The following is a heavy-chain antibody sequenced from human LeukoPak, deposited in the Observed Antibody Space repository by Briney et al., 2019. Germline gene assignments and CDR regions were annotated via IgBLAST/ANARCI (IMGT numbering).Heavy chain of an antibody. Sequence: AETLSLTCTVSDDSVSTRNYYWNWIRQPAGKGLVWIGRIFTSGSTNYSPSLKGRVAISLDKSRNQFSLKMTSLTAADTAVYFRARSATGGELNWLDPWGQGTLVTVSS. V-gene: IGHV4-4*07. CDR2: IFTSGST. CDR1: DDSVSTRNYY. J-gene: IGHJ5*02. D-gene: IGHD1-1*01. CDR3: ARSATGGELNWLDP.